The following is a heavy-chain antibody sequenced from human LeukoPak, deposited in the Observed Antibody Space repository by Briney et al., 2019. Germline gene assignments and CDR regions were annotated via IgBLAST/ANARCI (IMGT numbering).Heavy chain of an antibody. J-gene: IGHJ3*02. CDR2: ISGYNGNT. Sequence: ASVKVSCKASGYTFTTYNINWVRQAPGQGREWMGWISGYNGNTNYAQKLQGRVTMTTDTSTSTAYMELRSLKSDDTAMYYCARGFDSSSGWYPAFDIWGHGTMGTVSS. CDR1: GYTFTTYN. V-gene: IGHV1-18*01. D-gene: IGHD6-19*01. CDR3: ARGFDSSSGWYPAFDI.